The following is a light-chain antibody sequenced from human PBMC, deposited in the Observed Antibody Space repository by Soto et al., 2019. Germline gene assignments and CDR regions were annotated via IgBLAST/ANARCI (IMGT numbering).Light chain of an antibody. CDR3: QQYYSAWT. V-gene: IGKV4-1*01. J-gene: IGKJ1*01. CDR2: WAS. Sequence: DILMTQSPDSLAVSLGERATINCKSSQSVLYSSENKNYLAWYQQKPGQPPKLLIYWASTRESGVPDRFSGSGSGTDFTLTISSLQAEDVAVYYCQQYYSAWTFGQGTKVDI. CDR1: QSVLYSSENKNY.